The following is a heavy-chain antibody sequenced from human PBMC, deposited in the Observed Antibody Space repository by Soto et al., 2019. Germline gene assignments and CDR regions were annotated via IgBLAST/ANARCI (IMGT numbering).Heavy chain of an antibody. CDR3: AREGAGYCSCTSCRDYYYYYGMDV. CDR2: ISAYNGNT. CDR1: GYTFTSYG. D-gene: IGHD2-2*01. V-gene: IGHV1-18*04. J-gene: IGHJ6*02. Sequence: ASVKVSCKASGYTFTSYGISWVRQAPGQGLEWMGWISAYNGNTNYAQKLQGRVTMTTDTSTSTAYMELRSLRSDDTAVYYCAREGAGYCSCTSCRDYYYYYGMDVWGQGTTVTVSS.